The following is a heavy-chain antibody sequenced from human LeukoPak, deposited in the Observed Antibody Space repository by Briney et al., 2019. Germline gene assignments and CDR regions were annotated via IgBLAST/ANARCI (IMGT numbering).Heavy chain of an antibody. V-gene: IGHV1-69*13. Sequence: GASVKVSCKASGGTFSSYAISWVRQAPGQGLEWMGGIIPIFGTANYAQKFQGRVTITADESTSTAYMELSSLRSEDTAVYYCARVQGPNTQYTGYGFFDYWGQGTLVTVSS. CDR2: IIPIFGTA. CDR1: GGTFSSYA. J-gene: IGHJ4*02. CDR3: ARVQGPNTQYTGYGFFDY. D-gene: IGHD5-12*01.